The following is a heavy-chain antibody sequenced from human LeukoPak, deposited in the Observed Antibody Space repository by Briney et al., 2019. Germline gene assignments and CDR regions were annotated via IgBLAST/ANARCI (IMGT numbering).Heavy chain of an antibody. V-gene: IGHV3-30*04. D-gene: IGHD3-3*01. CDR3: AKGFIITIFGVVDY. CDR1: GFTFSSYA. CDR2: ISYDGSNK. J-gene: IGHJ4*02. Sequence: GRSLRLSCAASGFTFSSYAMHWVRQAPGKGLEWVAVISYDGSNKYYADSVKGRFTISRDNSKNTLYLQMNSLRAEDTAVYYCAKGFIITIFGVVDYWGQGTLVTVSS.